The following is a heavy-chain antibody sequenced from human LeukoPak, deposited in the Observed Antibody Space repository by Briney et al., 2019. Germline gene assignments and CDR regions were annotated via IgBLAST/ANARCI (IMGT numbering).Heavy chain of an antibody. Sequence: GGSLRLSCSASGFTFSSYAMHWVRQAPGKGLEYVSAISSNGGSTYYADSVRGRFTISRDNSKNTLYLQMSSLRAEDTAVYYCVKDPSEDIVATSFHYWGQGTLVTVSS. CDR1: GFTFSSYA. CDR2: ISSNGGST. D-gene: IGHD5-12*01. V-gene: IGHV3-64D*09. CDR3: VKDPSEDIVATSFHY. J-gene: IGHJ4*02.